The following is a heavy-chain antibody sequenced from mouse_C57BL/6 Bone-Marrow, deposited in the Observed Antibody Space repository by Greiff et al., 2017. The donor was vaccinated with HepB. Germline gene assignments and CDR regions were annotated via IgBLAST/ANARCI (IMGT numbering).Heavy chain of an antibody. CDR2: IYPGSGST. CDR1: GYTFTSYW. Sequence: VQLQQPGAELVKPGASVKLSCKASGYTFTSYWMHWVKQRPGQGLEWIGDIYPGSGSTNYNEKFKSKATLTVDTSSSTAYMQLSSLTSEDSAVYYCARVYDGYYVAWFAYWGQGTLVTVSA. V-gene: IGHV1-55*01. D-gene: IGHD2-3*01. J-gene: IGHJ3*01. CDR3: ARVYDGYYVAWFAY.